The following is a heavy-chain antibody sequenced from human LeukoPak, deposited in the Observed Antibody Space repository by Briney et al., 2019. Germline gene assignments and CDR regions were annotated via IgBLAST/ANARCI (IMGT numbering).Heavy chain of an antibody. CDR2: ISAYNRNA. CDR1: GYTFTSYS. V-gene: IGHV1-18*01. Sequence: GASVKVSCKTSGYTFTSYSISWVRQAPGQGLEWMAWISAYNRNANYAPRFQGRVTMTTETSTTTAYMEVRSLTPDDTAVYSCARDFPPNYTDTYGKRYFDSWGQGTLVTVSS. J-gene: IGHJ4*02. D-gene: IGHD1-7*01. CDR3: ARDFPPNYTDTYGKRYFDS.